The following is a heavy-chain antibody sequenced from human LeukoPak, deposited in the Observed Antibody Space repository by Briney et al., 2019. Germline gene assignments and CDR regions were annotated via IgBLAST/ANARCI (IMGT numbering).Heavy chain of an antibody. D-gene: IGHD2-15*01. Sequence: GASVKVSCKASGYTFTSYSITWVRQAPGQGLEWMGWISAHDNNTNYAQKLQGRVTMTTDTSTSTAYMELWSLRSDDTAVYYCARAPGRRSYHYYYMDVWGKGTTVTISS. V-gene: IGHV1-18*01. CDR3: ARAPGRRSYHYYYMDV. CDR2: ISAHDNNT. J-gene: IGHJ6*03. CDR1: GYTFTSYS.